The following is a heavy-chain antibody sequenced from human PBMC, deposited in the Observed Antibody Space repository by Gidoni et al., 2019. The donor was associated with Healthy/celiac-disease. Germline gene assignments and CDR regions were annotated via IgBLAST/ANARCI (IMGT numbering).Heavy chain of an antibody. CDR1: GSTLTSYY. D-gene: IGHD3-22*01. V-gene: IGHV1-46*03. CDR3: AREDYDSSGYYYWFDP. Sequence: QVQLVQSGAEVKKPGASVKVSCKASGSTLTSYYMHWVRQAPGQGLEWMGIINPSGGSTSYAQKFQGRVTMTRDTSTSTVYMELSSLRSEDTAVYYCAREDYDSSGYYYWFDPWGQGTLVTVSS. CDR2: INPSGGST. J-gene: IGHJ5*02.